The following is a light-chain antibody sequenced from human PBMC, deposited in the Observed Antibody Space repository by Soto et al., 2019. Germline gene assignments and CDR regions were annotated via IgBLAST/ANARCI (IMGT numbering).Light chain of an antibody. J-gene: IGKJ5*01. Sequence: EIVLTQSPATLSLSPGERATISCRASQGVSSYLAWYQQKPGQAPRLLIYDASNRATGIPARFSGSGSGTDFTLTISSLEPEDFAVYYCQQRSNWPPLTFGQGTRLEIK. CDR1: QGVSSY. V-gene: IGKV3-11*01. CDR3: QQRSNWPPLT. CDR2: DAS.